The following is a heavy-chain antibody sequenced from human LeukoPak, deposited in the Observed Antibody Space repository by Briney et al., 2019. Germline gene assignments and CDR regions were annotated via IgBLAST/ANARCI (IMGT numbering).Heavy chain of an antibody. CDR2: IYYSGST. CDR3: ARHTSSAAGPATYFDY. V-gene: IGHV4-39*01. Sequence: SETLSLTCTVSGGSISSSSYYWGWIRQPPGKGLEWIGSIYYSGSTYYNPSLKSRVTISVDTSKNQFSLKLSSVTAADTAVYYCARHTSSAAGPATYFDYWGQGTLVTVSS. J-gene: IGHJ4*02. D-gene: IGHD6-13*01. CDR1: GGSISSSSYY.